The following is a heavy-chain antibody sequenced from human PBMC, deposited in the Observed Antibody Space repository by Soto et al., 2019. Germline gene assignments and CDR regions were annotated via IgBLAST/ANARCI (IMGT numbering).Heavy chain of an antibody. V-gene: IGHV3-30-3*01. CDR2: ISYDGSNK. D-gene: IGHD4-17*01. J-gene: IGHJ4*02. Sequence: QVQLVESGGGVVQPGRSLRLSCAASGFTFSSYAMHWVRQAPGKGLEWVAVISYDGSNKYYADSVKGRFTISRDNSKNTLYLQMNSLRAEDTAVYYCARDPGDGHYLTNFDYWGQGTLVTVSS. CDR3: ARDPGDGHYLTNFDY. CDR1: GFTFSSYA.